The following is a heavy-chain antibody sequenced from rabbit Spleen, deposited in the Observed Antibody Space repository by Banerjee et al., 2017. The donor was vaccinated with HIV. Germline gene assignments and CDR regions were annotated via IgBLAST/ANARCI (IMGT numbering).Heavy chain of an antibody. J-gene: IGHJ4*01. CDR1: GFSFSSSHW. Sequence: QEQVVESGGGLVKPGASLTLTCTASGFSFSSSHWICWVRQAPGKGLEWIACINAVTGKAVYASWAKGRFTFSKTSSTTVTLQMTSLTAADTATYFCARDLVTAIGWHFALWGPGTLVTVS. D-gene: IGHD7-1*01. CDR3: ARDLVTAIGWHFAL. V-gene: IGHV1S45*01. CDR2: INAVTGKA.